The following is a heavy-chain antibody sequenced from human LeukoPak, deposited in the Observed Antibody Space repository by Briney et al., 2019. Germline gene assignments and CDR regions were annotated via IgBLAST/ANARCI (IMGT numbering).Heavy chain of an antibody. CDR2: ISAYNGNT. CDR3: ARGPLGYCSGGSCRLYYYYYMDV. Sequence: GASVKVSCKASGYTFTSYGISWLRQAPGQGLEWMGSISAYNGNTNYAQKLQGRVTMTTDTSTSTAYMELRSLRSDDTAVYYCARGPLGYCSGGSCRLYYYYYMDVWGKGTTVTVSS. D-gene: IGHD2-15*01. J-gene: IGHJ6*03. V-gene: IGHV1-18*01. CDR1: GYTFTSYG.